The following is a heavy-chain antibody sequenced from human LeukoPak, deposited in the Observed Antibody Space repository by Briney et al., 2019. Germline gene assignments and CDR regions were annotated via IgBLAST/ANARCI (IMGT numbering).Heavy chain of an antibody. D-gene: IGHD1-7*01. Sequence: PGRSLRLSCAAFGFTFSSYAMHWVRQAPGKGLEWVAVISYDGSNKYYADSVKGRFTISRDNSKNTLYLQMNSLRAEDTAVYYCARDGLELRDYWYFDLWGRGTLVTVSS. CDR3: ARDGLELRDYWYFDL. V-gene: IGHV3-30-3*01. CDR2: ISYDGSNK. CDR1: GFTFSSYA. J-gene: IGHJ2*01.